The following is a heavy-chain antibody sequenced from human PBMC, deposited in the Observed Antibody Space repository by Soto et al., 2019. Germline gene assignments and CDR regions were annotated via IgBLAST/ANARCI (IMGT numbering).Heavy chain of an antibody. CDR3: ARVASVTTATYYYYMDV. CDR1: GYTFTSYG. D-gene: IGHD4-17*01. Sequence: GASVKVSCKASGYTFTSYGISWVRQAPGQGLEWMGWISAYNGNTNYAQKLQGRVTMTTDTSTSTAYMELRSLRSDDTAVYYCARVASVTTATYYYYMDVWGKGTTVTVSS. J-gene: IGHJ6*03. CDR2: ISAYNGNT. V-gene: IGHV1-18*01.